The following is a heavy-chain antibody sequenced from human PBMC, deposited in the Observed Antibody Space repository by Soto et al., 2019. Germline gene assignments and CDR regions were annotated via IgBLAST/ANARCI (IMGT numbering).Heavy chain of an antibody. CDR2: INPNSGAT. CDR1: GYTFTGYF. D-gene: IGHD3-3*01. V-gene: IGHV1-2*02. Sequence: SVKVSCKASGYTFTGYFMHWVRQAPGQGLEWMGWINPNSGATKYAQKFQGRVTLSRDTSISTAYMELSGLRSDDTAVYYCARGGGTILAPLPWGQGTLVTVSS. J-gene: IGHJ4*02. CDR3: ARGGGTILAPLP.